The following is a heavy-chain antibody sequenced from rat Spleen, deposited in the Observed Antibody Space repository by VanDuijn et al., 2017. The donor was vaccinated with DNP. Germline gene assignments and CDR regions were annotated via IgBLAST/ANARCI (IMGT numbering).Heavy chain of an antibody. D-gene: IGHD1-12*02. CDR3: TRAGSYAMDA. CDR1: GFSLTNYH. Sequence: QVQLEESGPGLVQPSQTLSLTCTVSGFSLTNYHVNWVRQPPGKGLEWMGRIQSGGNTDYNSVLKSRLSISRDTSKSQVFLKMNSLQTEDTAIYFCTRAGSYAMDAWGQGTSVTVSS. V-gene: IGHV2S1*01. CDR2: IQSGGNT. J-gene: IGHJ4*01.